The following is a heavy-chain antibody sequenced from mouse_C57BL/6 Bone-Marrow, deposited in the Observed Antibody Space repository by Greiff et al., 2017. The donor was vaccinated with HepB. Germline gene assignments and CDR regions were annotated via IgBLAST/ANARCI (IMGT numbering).Heavy chain of an antibody. CDR1: GYTFTDYY. V-gene: IGHV1-26*01. D-gene: IGHD2-4*01. CDR2: INPNNGGT. CDR3: ALSFYDYSYAMDY. J-gene: IGHJ4*01. Sequence: VQLKQSGPELVKPGASVKISCKASGYTFTDYYMNWVKQSHGKSLEWIGDINPNNGGTSYNQKFKGKATLTVDKSSSTAYMELRSLTSEDSAVYYCALSFYDYSYAMDYWGQGTSVTVSS.